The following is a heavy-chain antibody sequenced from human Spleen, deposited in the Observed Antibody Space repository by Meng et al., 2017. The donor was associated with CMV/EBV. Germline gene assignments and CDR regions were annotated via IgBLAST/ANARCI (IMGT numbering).Heavy chain of an antibody. CDR3: ARVGGYYDFWSGYPWYFDR. CDR2: IKQDGSEK. Sequence: GESLKISCAASRFTFSTYWMSWVRQAPGKGLEWVANIKQDGSEKYYVDSVKGRFTISRENAKNSLYLQMNTLRAEDTAVYYCARVGGYYDFWSGYPWYFDRWGQGTLVTVSS. D-gene: IGHD3-3*01. J-gene: IGHJ4*02. CDR1: RFTFSTYW. V-gene: IGHV3-7*01.